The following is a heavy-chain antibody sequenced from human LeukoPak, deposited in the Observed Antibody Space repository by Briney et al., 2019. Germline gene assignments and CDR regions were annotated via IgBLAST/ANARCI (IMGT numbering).Heavy chain of an antibody. CDR1: GDSVSSNSAA. V-gene: IGHV6-1*01. Sequence: SQTLSLTCAISGDSVSSNSAAWNWIRQSPSRGLEWLGRTYCRSKWYNDYAVSVKSRITINPDTSKNQFSLQLNSVTPEDTAVYYCARVGCSSTSCYYDYWGQGTLVTVSS. CDR3: ARVGCSSTSCYYDY. D-gene: IGHD2-2*01. CDR2: TYCRSKWYN. J-gene: IGHJ4*02.